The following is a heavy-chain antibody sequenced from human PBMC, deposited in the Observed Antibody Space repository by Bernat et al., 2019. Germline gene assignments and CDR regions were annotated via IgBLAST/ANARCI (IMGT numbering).Heavy chain of an antibody. CDR3: ARGGVEERWLRSYFDY. CDR2: IWYDGSNK. V-gene: IGHV3-33*01. J-gene: IGHJ4*02. CDR1: GFTFSSYG. D-gene: IGHD5-24*01. Sequence: QVQLVESGGGVVQPGRSLRLSCAASGFTFSSYGMHWVRQAPGKGLEWVAVIWYDGSNKYHADSVKGRFTISGDNSKNTLYLQMNSLRAEDTAVYYCARGGVEERWLRSYFDYWGQGTLVTVSS.